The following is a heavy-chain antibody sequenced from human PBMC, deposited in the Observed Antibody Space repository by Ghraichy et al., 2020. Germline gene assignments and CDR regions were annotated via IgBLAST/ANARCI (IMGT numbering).Heavy chain of an antibody. CDR1: GYTFTGYY. CDR3: ARGYDSSGAMAFDI. J-gene: IGHJ3*02. V-gene: IGHV1-2*02. CDR2: INPNSGGT. Sequence: ASVKVSCKASGYTFTGYYMHWVRQAPGQGLEWMGWINPNSGGTNYAQKFQGRVTMTRDTSISTAYMELSRLRSDDTAVYYCARGYDSSGAMAFDIWGQGTMVTVSS. D-gene: IGHD3-22*01.